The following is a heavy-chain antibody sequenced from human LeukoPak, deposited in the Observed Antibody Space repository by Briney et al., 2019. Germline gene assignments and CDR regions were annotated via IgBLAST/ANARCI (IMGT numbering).Heavy chain of an antibody. J-gene: IGHJ6*03. CDR1: GGTFSSYA. CDR3: AREGNAAAGTGGYYYYMDV. V-gene: IGHV1-69*05. CDR2: IIPIFGTA. D-gene: IGHD6-13*01. Sequence: SVKVSCKASGGTFSSYAISWVRQAPGQGLEWMGRIIPIFGTANYAQKFQGRVTITTDESTSTAYMELSSLRSEDTAVYYCAREGNAAAGTGGYYYYMDVWGKGTTVTVSS.